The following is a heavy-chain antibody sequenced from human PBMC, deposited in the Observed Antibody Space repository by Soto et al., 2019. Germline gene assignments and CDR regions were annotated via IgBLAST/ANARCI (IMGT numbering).Heavy chain of an antibody. CDR1: GGSISSSSYF. V-gene: IGHV4-39*01. CDR3: ARHLGEGYFDY. Sequence: SQTLSLTYTVSGGSISSSSYFWGWVRQTPGKGLEWIGSIYYSGSTYYNPSLKSRVTISVDTSENHFSLNLSSVTAADKAVYYCARHLGEGYFDYWGQGTLVTVSS. J-gene: IGHJ4*02. CDR2: IYYSGST.